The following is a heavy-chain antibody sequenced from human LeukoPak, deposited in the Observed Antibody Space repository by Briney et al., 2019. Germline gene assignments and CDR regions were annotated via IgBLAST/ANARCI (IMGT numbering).Heavy chain of an antibody. CDR3: ARVGYCSSTRCYSEFDY. Sequence: ASVKVSCKASGYTFTGYYMHWVRQAPGQGLEWMGWINPNSGGANYAQKFQGRVTMTRDTSISTAYKELSRLRSDDTAVYYCARVGYCSSTRCYSEFDYWGQGTLVTVSS. V-gene: IGHV1-2*02. D-gene: IGHD2-2*01. CDR2: INPNSGGA. CDR1: GYTFTGYY. J-gene: IGHJ4*02.